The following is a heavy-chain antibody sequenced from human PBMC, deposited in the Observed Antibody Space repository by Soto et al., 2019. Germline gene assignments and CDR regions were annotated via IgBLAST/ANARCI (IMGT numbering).Heavy chain of an antibody. D-gene: IGHD3-10*01. CDR2: ISAYNGNT. Sequence: ASVKVSCKASGYTFTSYGISWVRQAPGQGLEWMGWISAYNGNTNYAQKLQGRVTMTTDTSTSTAYMELRSLRSDDTAVYYCARAPTGVGELVHYYYYYMDCRGKRTTVTVSS. V-gene: IGHV1-18*01. J-gene: IGHJ6*03. CDR3: ARAPTGVGELVHYYYYYMDC. CDR1: GYTFTSYG.